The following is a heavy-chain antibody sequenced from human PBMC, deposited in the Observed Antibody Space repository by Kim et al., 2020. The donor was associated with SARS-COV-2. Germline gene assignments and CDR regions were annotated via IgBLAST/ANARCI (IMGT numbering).Heavy chain of an antibody. CDR1: GGSFSGYY. Sequence: SETLSLTCAVYGGSFSGYYWSWIRQPPGGGLEWIGEINHRGSTTYNPSLKSRVSISVDTSKNQFSLKLSSVTAADTAVYYCAGGVVVTAVHSWYFDLWGRGTLVTVSS. CDR2: INHRGST. V-gene: IGHV4-34*01. D-gene: IGHD2-21*02. CDR3: AGGVVVTAVHSWYFDL. J-gene: IGHJ2*01.